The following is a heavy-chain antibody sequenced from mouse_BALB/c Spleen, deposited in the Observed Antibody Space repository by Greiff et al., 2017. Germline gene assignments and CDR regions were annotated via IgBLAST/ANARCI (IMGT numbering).Heavy chain of an antibody. V-gene: IGHV1S81*02. CDR1: GYTFTSYY. CDR2: INPSNGGT. CDR3: TRMRSSFRGDY. J-gene: IGHJ4*01. Sequence: VKLQQPGAELVKPGASVKLSCKASGYTFTSYYMYWVKQRPGQGLEWIGGINPSNGGTNFNEKFKSKATLTVDKSSSTAYMQLSSLTSEDSAVYYCTRMRSSFRGDYWGQGTSVTVSS.